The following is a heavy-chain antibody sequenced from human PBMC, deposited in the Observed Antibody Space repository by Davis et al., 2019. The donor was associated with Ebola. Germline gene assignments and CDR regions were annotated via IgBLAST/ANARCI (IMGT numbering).Heavy chain of an antibody. CDR3: ARDGYNYIALDI. V-gene: IGHV3-23*01. Sequence: GESLKISCAASGFTFSSYAMSWVRQAPGKGLEWVSAISGTGYSTYYADSVKGRVTISIDNSKTVFYLHMSSLRADDTAMYYCARDGYNYIALDIWGRGTIVTVSS. J-gene: IGHJ3*02. CDR1: GFTFSSYA. CDR2: ISGTGYST. D-gene: IGHD5-24*01.